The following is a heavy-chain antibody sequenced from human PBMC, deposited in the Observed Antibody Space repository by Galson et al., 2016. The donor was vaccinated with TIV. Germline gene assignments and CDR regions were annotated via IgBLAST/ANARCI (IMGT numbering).Heavy chain of an antibody. CDR3: ARGEFHRYYYMDV. V-gene: IGHV1-46*01. Sequence: SCKASGYTFTNFYIHWVRQAPGQGLEWVGVINPSGGRTSYAQKFQGRVILTRDTSTSTVYMTLSSVRSEDTAVFYCARGEFHRYYYMDVWGKGTTVTVSS. CDR1: GYTFTNFY. CDR2: INPSGGRT. D-gene: IGHD3-10*01. J-gene: IGHJ6*03.